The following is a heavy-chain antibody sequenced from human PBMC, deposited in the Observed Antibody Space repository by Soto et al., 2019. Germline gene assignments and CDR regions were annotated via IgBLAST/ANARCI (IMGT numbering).Heavy chain of an antibody. J-gene: IGHJ6*02. CDR3: VKGGEDITSPYGMDV. CDR2: ISSGGTYL. D-gene: IGHD3-16*01. V-gene: IGHV3-21*06. Sequence: PGGSLRLSCAGSGFTFRTHTLVWVRQAPGKGLEWASSISSGGTYLEYAHSVKGRFAISRDDAKDSVFLQMNSLKTDDTAVYYCVKGGEDITSPYGMDVWGQGTPVTVSS. CDR1: GFTFRTHT.